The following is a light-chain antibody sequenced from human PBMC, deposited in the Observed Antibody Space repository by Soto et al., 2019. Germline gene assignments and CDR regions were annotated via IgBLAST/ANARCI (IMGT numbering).Light chain of an antibody. CDR1: QSITNW. CDR2: DAS. CDR3: QQYNTYST. V-gene: IGKV1-5*01. Sequence: DIQMTQSPSSLSASVGDRVTITCRASQSITNWLAWYQQKPGKAPKLLIYDASSLESGVPSRFSGGGFGTEFTLTINSLQPDDFATYYCQQYNTYSTFGQGTRWIS. J-gene: IGKJ1*01.